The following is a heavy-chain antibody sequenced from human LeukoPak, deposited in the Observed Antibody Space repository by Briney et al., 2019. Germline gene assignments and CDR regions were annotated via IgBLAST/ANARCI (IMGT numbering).Heavy chain of an antibody. CDR2: INPNTGGT. CDR3: ATGRAGDYFDY. Sequence: ASVKVSCKTSGYTFTGYYMQWVRQAPGQGLEWMGWINPNTGGTNYVQNFQGRVTMTRDTSISTAYMELSRLRSDDTAVYYCATGRAGDYFDYWGQGTLVTVSS. V-gene: IGHV1-2*02. CDR1: GYTFTGYY. J-gene: IGHJ4*02.